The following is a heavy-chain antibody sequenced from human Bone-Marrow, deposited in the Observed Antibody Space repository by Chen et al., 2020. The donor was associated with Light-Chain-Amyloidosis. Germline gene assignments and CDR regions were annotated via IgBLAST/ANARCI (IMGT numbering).Heavy chain of an antibody. J-gene: IGHJ4*02. CDR3: ARDGTLAYCGGDCYSLPDY. D-gene: IGHD2-21*02. V-gene: IGHV1-46*01. CDR1: GYTFTSYY. CDR2: INPSGGTT. Sequence: QVQLVQSGAEVKKPGASVKVSCKASGYTFTSYYIHWVRQAPGQGLEWMGIINPSGGTTKYAQKFQGRVTITRDTSTSTVYMELSSLRSEDTAVYYCARDGTLAYCGGDCYSLPDYWGQGTLVTVSS.